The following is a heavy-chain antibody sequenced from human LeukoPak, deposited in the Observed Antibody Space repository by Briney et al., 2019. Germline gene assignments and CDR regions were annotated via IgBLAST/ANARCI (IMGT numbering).Heavy chain of an antibody. CDR3: GRGGSAGLFDY. D-gene: IGHD1-26*01. V-gene: IGHV1-8*01. J-gene: IGHJ4*02. Sequence: ASVKVSCKASGYTFTSYDINWVRQATGQGLEWMGWMNPNSGNTGYTKKFQGRGTMTRNTSISTAYMELGSRRSEDTAVYDCGRGGSAGLFDYWGQGTRVTVFS. CDR1: GYTFTSYD. CDR2: MNPNSGNT.